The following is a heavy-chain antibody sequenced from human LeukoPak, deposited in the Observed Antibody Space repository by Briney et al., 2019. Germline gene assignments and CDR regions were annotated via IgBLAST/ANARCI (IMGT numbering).Heavy chain of an antibody. CDR1: GYSFTSYW. J-gene: IGHJ6*02. CDR2: IYPGGSDT. V-gene: IGHV5-51*01. CDR3: ASGSNPFYYGMDV. Sequence: GESLMISCKGSGYSFTSYWIGWVRQMPGKGLEWMGIIYPGGSDTRYSPSFQGQVTISADKSISTAYLQWSSLKASDTAMYYCASGSNPFYYGMDVWGQGTTVTVSS. D-gene: IGHD1-26*01.